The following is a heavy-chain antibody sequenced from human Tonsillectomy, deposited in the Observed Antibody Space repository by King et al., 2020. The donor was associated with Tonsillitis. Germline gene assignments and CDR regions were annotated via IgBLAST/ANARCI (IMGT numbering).Heavy chain of an antibody. CDR3: ATFGYCSSTSCYRADFDY. V-gene: IGHV4-30-4*01. J-gene: IGHJ4*02. CDR2: IYYSGST. D-gene: IGHD2-2*02. Sequence: VQLQESGPGLVKPSQTLSLTCTVSGGSISSGDYYWSWIRQPPGKGLEWIGDIYYSGSTDYNPSLKSRVTISVDTSKNQFSLKLSSVTAADTAVYYCATFGYCSSTSCYRADFDYWGQGTLVTVSS. CDR1: GGSISSGDYY.